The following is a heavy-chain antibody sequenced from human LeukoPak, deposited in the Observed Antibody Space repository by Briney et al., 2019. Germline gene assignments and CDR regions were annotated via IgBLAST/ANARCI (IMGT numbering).Heavy chain of an antibody. J-gene: IGHJ6*03. CDR1: GGSFSGYY. D-gene: IGHD1-26*01. CDR3: ARQSGSYGVYYYYMDV. V-gene: IGHV4-34*01. CDR2: INHSGST. Sequence: SETLSLTCAVYGGSFSGYYWSWIRQPPGKGLEWIGEINHSGSTNYNPSLKSRVTISVDTSKNQFSLKLGSVTAADTAVYYCARQSGSYGVYYYYMDVWGKGTTVTISS.